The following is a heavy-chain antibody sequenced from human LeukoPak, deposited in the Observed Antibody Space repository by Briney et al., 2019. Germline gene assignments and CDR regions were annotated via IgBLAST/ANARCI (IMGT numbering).Heavy chain of an antibody. Sequence: PGGSLRLSCAASGFTFSDYYMSWIRQAPGKGLEWISYISSNGDTICDADSVKGRFTISRDNAKNSLYLQMNSLRAEDTAVYYCAKDRVTTVVTFYFDYWGQGTLVTVSS. CDR1: GFTFSDYY. CDR2: ISSNGDTI. D-gene: IGHD4-23*01. J-gene: IGHJ4*02. CDR3: AKDRVTTVVTFYFDY. V-gene: IGHV3-11*04.